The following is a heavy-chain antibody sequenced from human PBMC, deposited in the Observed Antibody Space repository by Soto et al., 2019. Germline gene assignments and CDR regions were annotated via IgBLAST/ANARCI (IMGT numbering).Heavy chain of an antibody. Sequence: GGSLRLSCAASGFTFSVYSMNWVRQAPGKGLEWVSYISGSSITIHYADSVKGRFTIARDNAKNSLYLQMNSLRDEDTAVYYCVRGASSGPYWYLDLWGRGTLVTVSS. V-gene: IGHV3-48*02. CDR3: VRGASSGPYWYLDL. J-gene: IGHJ2*01. CDR1: GFTFSVYS. D-gene: IGHD6-19*01. CDR2: ISGSSITI.